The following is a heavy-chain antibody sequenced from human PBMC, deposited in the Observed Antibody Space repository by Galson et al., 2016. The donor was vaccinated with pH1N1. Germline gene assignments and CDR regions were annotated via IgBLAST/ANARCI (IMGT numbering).Heavy chain of an antibody. V-gene: IGHV1-2*06. CDR2: THPHTAPP. Sequence: SPTVSCPPSGHPLRPHSLHCPRPAPAHGLQSLAPTHPHTAPPTYAQKLHRTVPLTRDTSISTVYMELSRLASDDAAVYYCARDLYGGFQLPSYYYYAMDVWGQGTTVTVSS. CDR1: GHPLRPHS. J-gene: IGHJ6*01. D-gene: IGHD1-26*01. CDR3: ARDLYGGFQLPSYYYYAMDV.